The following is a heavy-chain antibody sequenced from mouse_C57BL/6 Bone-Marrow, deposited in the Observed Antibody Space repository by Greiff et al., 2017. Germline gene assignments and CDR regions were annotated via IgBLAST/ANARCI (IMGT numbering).Heavy chain of an antibody. Sequence: QVQLQQPGAELVKPGASVKLSCKASGYTFTSYWMHWVKQRPGRGLEWIGRIDPNSGGTKYNEKFKSKATLSADKSSSTAYMQLSSLTSEDSAVYFCARGLITTVLATDWYLEVWGTGTTVTVSS. J-gene: IGHJ1*03. V-gene: IGHV1-62-3*01. CDR3: ARGLITTVLATDWYLEV. CDR2: IDPNSGGT. CDR1: GYTFTSYW. D-gene: IGHD1-1*01.